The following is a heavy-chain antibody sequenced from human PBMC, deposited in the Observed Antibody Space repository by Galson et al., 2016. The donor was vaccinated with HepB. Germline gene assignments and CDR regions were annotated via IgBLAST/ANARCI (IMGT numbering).Heavy chain of an antibody. CDR1: GYSFSSYW. D-gene: IGHD4-11*01. CDR2: ISPGDSDT. J-gene: IGHJ4*01. CDR3: ARRPPVTGISGHYFDR. Sequence: QSGAEVKKPGESLKISCKGSGYSFSSYWIGWVRQMPGKGLEWMGIISPGDSDTRYSPSFQGQVTISVDKAINTAYMQWSSLKASDSGIYYCARRPPVTGISGHYFDRLGQGTLVTVSS. V-gene: IGHV5-51*01.